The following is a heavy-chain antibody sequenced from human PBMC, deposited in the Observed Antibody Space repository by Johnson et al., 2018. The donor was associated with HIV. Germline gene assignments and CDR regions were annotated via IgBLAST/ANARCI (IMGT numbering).Heavy chain of an antibody. V-gene: IGHV3-74*02. J-gene: IGHJ3*02. Sequence: VQLVESGGGLVQPGGSLRLSCVVSGFTFSNYWMHWVRQAPGKGLVWVSRINSDGSSTNYADSVKGRFTISRDNAKNTVHLQMNSLRAEDTAVYYCARGPTRFAAFDIWGQGTMVTVSS. CDR1: GFTFSNYW. CDR2: INSDGSST. CDR3: ARGPTRFAAFDI. D-gene: IGHD3-10*01.